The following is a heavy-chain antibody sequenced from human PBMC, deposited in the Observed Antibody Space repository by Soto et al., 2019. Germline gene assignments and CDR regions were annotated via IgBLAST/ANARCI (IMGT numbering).Heavy chain of an antibody. V-gene: IGHV4-59*01. Sequence: ASETLSLTCTVSGGSISNYYWSWIRQPPGNELEWIAYIYYNGVTNYNPSLKSRVTISVDTSRNQFSLTLTSVTAAGTAVYYCARGRKYYYDNTGPFYFEHWGQGTLVTVSS. CDR2: IYYNGVT. J-gene: IGHJ4*02. D-gene: IGHD3-22*01. CDR1: GGSISNYY. CDR3: ARGRKYYYDNTGPFYFEH.